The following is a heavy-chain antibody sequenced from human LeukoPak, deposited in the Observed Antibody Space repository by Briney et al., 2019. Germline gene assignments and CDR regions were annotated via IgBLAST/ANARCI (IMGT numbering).Heavy chain of an antibody. CDR1: GYTFTSYG. CDR3: ARGSSSWYLLYYFGMGV. V-gene: IGHV1-18*01. CDR2: ISAYNGNT. Sequence: ASVKVSCKASGYTFTSYGISWVRQAPGQGLEWMGWISAYNGNTNYAQKLQGRVTMTTDTSTSTAYMELRSLRSDDTAVYYCARGSSSWYLLYYFGMGVWGQGTTVTVSS. D-gene: IGHD6-13*01. J-gene: IGHJ6*02.